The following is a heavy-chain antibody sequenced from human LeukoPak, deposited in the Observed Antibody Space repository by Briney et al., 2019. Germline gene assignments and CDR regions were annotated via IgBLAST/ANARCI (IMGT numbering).Heavy chain of an antibody. V-gene: IGHV1-69*01. Sequence: ASVKVSCKASGGTFSSYAISWVRQAPGQGLEWMGGIIPIFGTANYAQEFQGRVTITADESTSTAYMELSSLRSEDTAVYYCASLATYYYDSSGYSFDYWGQGTLVTVSS. CDR1: GGTFSSYA. D-gene: IGHD3-22*01. J-gene: IGHJ4*02. CDR2: IIPIFGTA. CDR3: ASLATYYYDSSGYSFDY.